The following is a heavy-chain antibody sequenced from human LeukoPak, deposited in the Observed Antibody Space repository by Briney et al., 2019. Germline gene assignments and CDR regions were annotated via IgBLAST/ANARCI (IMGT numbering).Heavy chain of an antibody. CDR2: MSGYGGST. D-gene: IGHD5-12*01. Sequence: PGGSLRLSCAASGFTFGTYVMSWVRQAPGKGLEWGSGMSGYGGSTYYADSVKGRFTISRDNSKNTLYLQMNSLRAEDTAVYYCVSGYEAYWGQGTLVTVS. CDR3: VSGYEAY. V-gene: IGHV3-23*01. J-gene: IGHJ4*02. CDR1: GFTFGTYV.